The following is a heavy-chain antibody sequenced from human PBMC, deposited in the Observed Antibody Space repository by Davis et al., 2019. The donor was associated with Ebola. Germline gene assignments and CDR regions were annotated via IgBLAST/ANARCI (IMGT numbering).Heavy chain of an antibody. Sequence: MPSETLSLTCGVYGGSFSGYYWGWIRQPPGKGLEWIGEINHSVGTNYNPSLKSRVTISVDTSKNQFSLKLNYVTAADTAVYYCTRGWGMDVWGQGATVTVSS. V-gene: IGHV4-34*01. CDR3: TRGWGMDV. CDR1: GGSFSGYY. CDR2: INHSVGT. J-gene: IGHJ6*02.